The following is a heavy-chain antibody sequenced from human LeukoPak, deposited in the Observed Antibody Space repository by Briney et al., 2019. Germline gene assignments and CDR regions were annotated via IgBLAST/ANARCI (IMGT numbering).Heavy chain of an antibody. V-gene: IGHV1-2*02. Sequence: ASVKVSCKASGYTFTGYYMHRVRQAPGQGLEWMGWINPNSGGTNFAQKFQGRVTMTRDTSINTAYMELSRLRSDDTAVYYCARDQTESDFWSGYPSNGMDVWGQGTTVTVSS. J-gene: IGHJ6*02. CDR3: ARDQTESDFWSGYPSNGMDV. CDR2: INPNSGGT. CDR1: GYTFTGYY. D-gene: IGHD3-3*01.